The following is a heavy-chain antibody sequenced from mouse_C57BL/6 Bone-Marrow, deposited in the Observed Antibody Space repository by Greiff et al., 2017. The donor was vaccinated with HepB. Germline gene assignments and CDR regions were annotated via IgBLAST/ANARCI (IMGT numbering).Heavy chain of an antibody. V-gene: IGHV5-6*01. CDR1: GFTFSSYG. J-gene: IGHJ3*01. Sequence: EVKVVESGGDLVKPGGSLKLSCAASGFTFSSYGMSWVRQTPDKRLEWVATISSGGSYTYYPDSLKGRFTISRDNTKNTPYLQMSSLKSEDTAMYYCARQQGYGSRWFAYWGQGTLVTVSA. CDR3: ARQQGYGSRWFAY. D-gene: IGHD1-1*01. CDR2: ISSGGSYT.